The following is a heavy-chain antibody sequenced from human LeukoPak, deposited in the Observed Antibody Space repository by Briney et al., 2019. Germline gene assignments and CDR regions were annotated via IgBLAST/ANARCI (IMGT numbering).Heavy chain of an antibody. D-gene: IGHD4-17*01. Sequence: PSETLSLTCTVSGGSISSSSYSWGWIRQPPGKGLEWIGNIYYSGSTYYNPSLKSRVTISVDTSKNQFSLKLSSVTAADTAVYYCARPSDYGDPYYFDYWGQGTLVTVSS. J-gene: IGHJ4*02. CDR1: GGSISSSSYS. CDR3: ARPSDYGDPYYFDY. CDR2: IYYSGST. V-gene: IGHV4-39*01.